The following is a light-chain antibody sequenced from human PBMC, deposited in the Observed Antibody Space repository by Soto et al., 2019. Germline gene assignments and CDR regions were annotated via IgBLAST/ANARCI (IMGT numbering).Light chain of an antibody. V-gene: IGLV1-44*01. CDR2: SND. CDR3: AAWDGSLNSYV. J-gene: IGLJ1*01. Sequence: QSVLTQPTSASGTPGQRVTISCSGSSFNIGTYNVNWYQQLPGTAPKLLVYSNDQRPSGVPDRFSGSKSGTSASLAISGLQSGDEADYYCAAWDGSLNSYVFGIGSKVTVL. CDR1: SFNIGTYN.